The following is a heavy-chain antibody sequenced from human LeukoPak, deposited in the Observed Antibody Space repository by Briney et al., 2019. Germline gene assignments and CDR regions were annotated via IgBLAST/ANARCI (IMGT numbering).Heavy chain of an antibody. D-gene: IGHD6-13*01. CDR2: ISGSGGST. J-gene: IGHJ4*02. V-gene: IGHV3-23*01. Sequence: PGGSLRLSCAASGFTFRDYTMNWVRQSPGKGLEWVSAISGSGGSTYYADSVKGRFAISRDNSKNTLYLQMNSLRAEDTAVYYCAKDSVAAAGTDYFDYWGQGTLVTVSS. CDR1: GFTFRDYT. CDR3: AKDSVAAAGTDYFDY.